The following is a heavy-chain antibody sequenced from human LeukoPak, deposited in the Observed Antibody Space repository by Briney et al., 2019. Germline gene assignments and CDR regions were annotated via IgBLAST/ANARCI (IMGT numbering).Heavy chain of an antibody. CDR1: GYTFSIYG. CDR3: VTDLRGNVHFDY. CDR2: ITTYNGKT. J-gene: IGHJ4*02. Sequence: GASVKVSCKASGYTFSIYGINWVRQAPGQGLEWMGRITTYNGKTHYAQKFQGRVTMTTVTSTNTAFMELRSLRSDDTAVYYCVTDLRGNVHFDYWGQGTLVTVSS. V-gene: IGHV1-18*01. D-gene: IGHD1-1*01.